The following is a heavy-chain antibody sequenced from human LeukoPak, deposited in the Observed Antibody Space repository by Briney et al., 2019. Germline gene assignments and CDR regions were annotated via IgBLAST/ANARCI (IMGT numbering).Heavy chain of an antibody. J-gene: IGHJ4*02. CDR2: MNPNSGNT. V-gene: IGHV1-8*03. CDR3: TRGARGQLLGAIYY. Sequence: ASVKVSCKPSGSRFTTYDINWVRLATGRGLEWLGGMNPNSGNTAYAQKFQGRVAITKNTSISTAYMELSSLRSEDTAVYYCTRGARGQLLGAIYYWGQGTLVTVSS. D-gene: IGHD1-26*01. CDR1: GSRFTTYD.